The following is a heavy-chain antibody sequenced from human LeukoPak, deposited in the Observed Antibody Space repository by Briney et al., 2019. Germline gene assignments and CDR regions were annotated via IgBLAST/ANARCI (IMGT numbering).Heavy chain of an antibody. V-gene: IGHV4-38-2*02. Sequence: SETLSLTCTVSGYSISSGYYWGWIRQPPGKGLEWIGSIYHSGSTYYNPSLKSRVTISVDTSKNQFSLKPSSVTAADTAVYYCASVDGYYYDSSGFLEVDYWGQGTLVTVSS. D-gene: IGHD3-22*01. J-gene: IGHJ4*02. CDR2: IYHSGST. CDR1: GYSISSGYY. CDR3: ASVDGYYYDSSGFLEVDY.